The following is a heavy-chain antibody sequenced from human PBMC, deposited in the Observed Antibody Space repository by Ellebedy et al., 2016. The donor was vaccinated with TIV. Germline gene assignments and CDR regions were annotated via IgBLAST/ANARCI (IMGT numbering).Heavy chain of an antibody. J-gene: IGHJ4*02. CDR2: ISAYNGNT. CDR3: ARSPLRITMIVVVIPPDY. CDR1: GYTFTSYG. Sequence: ASVKVSCXASGYTFTSYGISWVRQAPGQGLEWMGWISAYNGNTNYAQKLQGRVTMTTDTSTSTAYMELRSLRSDDTAVYYCARSPLRITMIVVVIPPDYWGQGTLVTVSS. D-gene: IGHD3-22*01. V-gene: IGHV1-18*01.